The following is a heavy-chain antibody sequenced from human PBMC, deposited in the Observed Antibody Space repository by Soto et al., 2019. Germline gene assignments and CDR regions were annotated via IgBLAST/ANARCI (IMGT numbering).Heavy chain of an antibody. V-gene: IGHV1-8*01. CDR2: MSPKTGNT. Sequence: QVQLVQSGAEVKKPGDSVKVSCKASGYTFTSYDINWVRQATGQGLEWIGWMSPKTGNTGYAQNFQGRVTMTRNPSIGTAYMELSSFTSEDTAVYCGARGPPDWGCDLWGQGTLVPVSS. CDR3: ARGPPDWGCDL. CDR1: GYTFTSYD. J-gene: IGHJ5*02. D-gene: IGHD7-27*01.